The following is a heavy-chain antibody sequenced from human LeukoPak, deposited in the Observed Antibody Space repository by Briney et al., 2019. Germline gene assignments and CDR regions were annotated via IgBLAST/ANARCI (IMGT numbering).Heavy chain of an antibody. CDR2: IYPGDSDT. CDR1: GYGFTSHL. D-gene: IGHD2/OR15-2a*01. V-gene: IGHV5-51*01. Sequence: GESLKISCKGSGYGFTSHLVAWVRQMPGKGLEWMGIIYPGDSDTRYSPSFQGQVTISADRSISTAYLQWSSLKASDSAIYYCASGNSIFDYWGQGTLVTVSS. CDR3: ASGNSIFDY. J-gene: IGHJ4*02.